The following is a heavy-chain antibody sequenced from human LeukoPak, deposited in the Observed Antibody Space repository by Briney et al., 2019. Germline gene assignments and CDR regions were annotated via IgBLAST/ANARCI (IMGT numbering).Heavy chain of an antibody. Sequence: PGGSLRLSCVVSGFTFSNYYMTWVRQAPGKGLEWVANINQDGIEKDYVDSVKGRFTISRDNAKNSVYLQMNSLRAEDTAVYYCARDTSAHHLFDYWGQGTLVTVSS. CDR1: GFTFSNYY. J-gene: IGHJ4*02. CDR3: ARDTSAHHLFDY. D-gene: IGHD1-14*01. V-gene: IGHV3-7*01. CDR2: INQDGIEK.